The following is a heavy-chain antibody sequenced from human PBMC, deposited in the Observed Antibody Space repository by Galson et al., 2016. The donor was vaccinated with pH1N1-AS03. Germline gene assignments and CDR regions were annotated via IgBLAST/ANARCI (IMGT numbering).Heavy chain of an antibody. Sequence: SVKVSCKASGDNFIRYTISWVRQAPGQGLEWMGRIIPILGMTNYAQKFQGRVTITADTSTSTACMELGSLTSEDTAVYYCVIMWKPTVLDIWGQGTLVSVSS. D-gene: IGHD3-16*01. CDR3: VIMWKPTVLDI. J-gene: IGHJ3*02. CDR2: IIPILGMT. CDR1: GDNFIRYT. V-gene: IGHV1-69*02.